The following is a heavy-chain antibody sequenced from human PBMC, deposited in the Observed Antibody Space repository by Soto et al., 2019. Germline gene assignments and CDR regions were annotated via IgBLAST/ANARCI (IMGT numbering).Heavy chain of an antibody. CDR1: KFTFSNYA. J-gene: IGHJ4*02. CDR2: ISYDGNNK. CDR3: ARGPSYSDSYFDY. V-gene: IGHV3-30*03. Sequence: QVQLVESGGGVVQPGGSLRLSCAASKFTFSNYAMHWVRQPPGKGLQWLAVISYDGNNKYYADSVEGRFTISRDNSKNTVYLQMNSLRLEDTAVYYCARGPSYSDSYFDYWGQGTLVTVSS. D-gene: IGHD4-17*01.